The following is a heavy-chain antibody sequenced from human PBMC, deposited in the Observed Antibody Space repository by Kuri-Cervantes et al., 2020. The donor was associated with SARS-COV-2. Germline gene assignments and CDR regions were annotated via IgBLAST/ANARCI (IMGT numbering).Heavy chain of an antibody. Sequence: SQTLSLTCAVYGGSFSGYYWSWIRQPPGKGLEWIGEINHSGSTNYNPSLKSRVTISVDTSKNQFSLKLSSVTAADTAVYYCARGPVDTAMVAYYSDYWGQGTLVTVSS. J-gene: IGHJ4*02. CDR2: INHSGST. V-gene: IGHV4-34*01. CDR3: ARGPVDTAMVAYYSDY. CDR1: GGSFSGYY. D-gene: IGHD5-18*01.